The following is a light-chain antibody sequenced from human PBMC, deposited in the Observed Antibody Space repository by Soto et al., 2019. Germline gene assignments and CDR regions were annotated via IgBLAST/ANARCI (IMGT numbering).Light chain of an antibody. V-gene: IGKV1-5*01. Sequence: DIQMTQSPSTLSASVGDRVTITCRASQSIPSWLAWYQQKLGKAPKLLIFDASSLQSGVPSRFSGRGSGTDFTLTINSXQPDDLATYYCQQYDSYPFTFGQGTKVDIK. CDR1: QSIPSW. J-gene: IGKJ2*01. CDR2: DAS. CDR3: QQYDSYPFT.